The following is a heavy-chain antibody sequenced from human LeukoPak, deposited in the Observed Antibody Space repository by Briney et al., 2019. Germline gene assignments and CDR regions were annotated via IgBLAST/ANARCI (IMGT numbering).Heavy chain of an antibody. Sequence: NPGGSLRLSCTASGFTFGDYGMSWFRQAPGKGLEWVGFIRSEAYGTTPQYGASVKGRFTISKDDSRRIAFLQMSGLKTEDTAVYYCSRAAGYDFILEYWGQGTLVTVSS. D-gene: IGHD5-12*01. V-gene: IGHV3-49*05. CDR1: GFTFGDYG. CDR2: IRSEAYGTTP. CDR3: SRAAGYDFILEY. J-gene: IGHJ4*02.